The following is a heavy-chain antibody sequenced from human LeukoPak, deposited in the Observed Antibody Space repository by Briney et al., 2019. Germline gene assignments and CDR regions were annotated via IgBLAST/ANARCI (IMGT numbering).Heavy chain of an antibody. Sequence: ASVKVSCKASGYTFTSNYIHWVRQAPGQGLEWMGMIYPRDGSTSYAQKLQGRVTMTTDTSTSTAYMELRSLRSDDTAVYYCARDEYYDFWSGPPPSFDPWGQGTLVTVSS. CDR2: IYPRDGST. CDR1: GYTFTSNY. D-gene: IGHD3-3*01. CDR3: ARDEYYDFWSGPPPSFDP. V-gene: IGHV1-46*01. J-gene: IGHJ5*02.